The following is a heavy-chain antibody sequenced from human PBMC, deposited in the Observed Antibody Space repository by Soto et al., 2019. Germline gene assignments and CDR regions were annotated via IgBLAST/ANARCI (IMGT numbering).Heavy chain of an antibody. J-gene: IGHJ4*02. V-gene: IGHV1-18*04. D-gene: IGHD3-22*01. CDR3: ARDPSFYYDSSSYCYGFDYFDY. Sequence: ASVKISCKASGHNVTSYGISWVRQAPGQGLEWMGWISAYNGNTNYAQKLQGRVTMTTDTSTSTAYMELRSLRSDDTAVYYCARDPSFYYDSSSYCYGFDYFDYWGQETLVTVSS. CDR1: GHNVTSYG. CDR2: ISAYNGNT.